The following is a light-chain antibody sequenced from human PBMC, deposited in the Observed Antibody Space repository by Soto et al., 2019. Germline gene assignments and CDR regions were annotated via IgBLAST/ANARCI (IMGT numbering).Light chain of an antibody. J-gene: IGKJ1*01. V-gene: IGKV1-39*01. CDR3: QQSYTTPWT. CDR2: AAS. Sequence: DIRMTQSTSSLSVSVGDGVTITCRASATINNYLNWYQQKPGRAPKLLIHAASTLQSGVPSRFSGSGSGTDFTLTISSLQPEDFATYSCQQSYTTPWTFGLGTRVEI. CDR1: ATINNY.